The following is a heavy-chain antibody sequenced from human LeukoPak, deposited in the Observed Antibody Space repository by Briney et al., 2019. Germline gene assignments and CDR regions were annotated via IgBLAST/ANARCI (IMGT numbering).Heavy chain of an antibody. Sequence: GASVKVSCKASGGTFSSYVISWVRQAPGQGLEWMGRIIPILGIANYAQKFQGRVTITADKSTSTAYMELSSLRSEDTAVYYCARGTLFGVVITDYYYYGMDVWGQGTTVTVSS. V-gene: IGHV1-69*04. CDR3: ARGTLFGVVITDYYYYGMDV. CDR2: IIPILGIA. J-gene: IGHJ6*02. CDR1: GGTFSSYV. D-gene: IGHD3-3*01.